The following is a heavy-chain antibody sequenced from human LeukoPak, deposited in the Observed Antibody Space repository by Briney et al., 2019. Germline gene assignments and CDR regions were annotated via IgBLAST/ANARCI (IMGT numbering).Heavy chain of an antibody. D-gene: IGHD2-2*01. J-gene: IGHJ4*02. CDR2: ISYDGSNK. Sequence: GGSLRLSCAASGFTFSSYAMHWVRQAPGKGLEWVAVISYDGSNKYYADSVKGRFTISRDNSKNTLYLQMNSLRAEDTAVYYCARDWKVVGAFDYWGQGTLVTVSS. CDR1: GFTFSSYA. V-gene: IGHV3-30-3*01. CDR3: ARDWKVVGAFDY.